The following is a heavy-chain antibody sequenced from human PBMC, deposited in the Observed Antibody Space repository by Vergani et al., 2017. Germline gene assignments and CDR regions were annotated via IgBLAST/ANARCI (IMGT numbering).Heavy chain of an antibody. V-gene: IGHV3-33*01. Sequence: QVQLVESGGGVVQPGRSLRLSCAASGFTFSSYGMHWVRQAPGKGLEWVAVIWYDGSNKYYADSVKGRFTISRDNSKNTLYLQMNSLRAEDTAVYYCARDHGYSSSWYPTFYYYYYMDVWGKGTTVTVSS. CDR2: IWYDGSNK. CDR3: ARDHGYSSSWYPTFYYYYYMDV. J-gene: IGHJ6*03. D-gene: IGHD6-13*01. CDR1: GFTFSSYG.